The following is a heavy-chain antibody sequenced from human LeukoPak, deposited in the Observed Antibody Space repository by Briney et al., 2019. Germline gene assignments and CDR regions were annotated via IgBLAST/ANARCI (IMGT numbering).Heavy chain of an antibody. J-gene: IGHJ4*02. V-gene: IGHV3-66*02. D-gene: IGHD3-22*01. CDR1: GFTVSSNY. CDR3: ARDRPHSYYYDSSGSPGD. CDR2: IYSGGST. Sequence: GGCLRLSCAASGFTVSSNYMSWVRQAPGKGREWVSVIYSGGSTYYADSVKGRFTISRDNSKNTLYLQMNSLKAEDTAVYYCARDRPHSYYYDSSGSPGDWGQGTLVTVSS.